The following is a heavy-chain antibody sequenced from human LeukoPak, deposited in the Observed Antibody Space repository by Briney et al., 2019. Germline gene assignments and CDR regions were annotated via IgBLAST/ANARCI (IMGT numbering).Heavy chain of an antibody. Sequence: SETLSLTCDVYGGSFSGYYWSWIRQPPGKGLEWIGEINHSGSTNYNPSLKSRVTMSVDTSKNQFSLKLSSVTAADTAVYYCAREYIGAEKSSPYYYYYMDVWGKGTTVTISS. CDR2: INHSGST. CDR3: AREYIGAEKSSPYYYYYMDV. J-gene: IGHJ6*03. CDR1: GGSFSGYY. V-gene: IGHV4-34*01. D-gene: IGHD6-13*01.